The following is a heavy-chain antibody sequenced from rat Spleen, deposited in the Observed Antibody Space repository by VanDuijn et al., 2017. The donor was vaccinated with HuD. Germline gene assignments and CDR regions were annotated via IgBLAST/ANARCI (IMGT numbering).Heavy chain of an antibody. J-gene: IGHJ1*01. Sequence: EVQLVESDGGLVQPGRSLKLSCAASGFTLSDHYMAWVRQAPTMGLEWVATISYDGSSTYYRDSVKGRFTISRDNAKSTLYLQMDSLRSEDTATYYCATSPYYWYFDFWGPGTMVTVSS. V-gene: IGHV5-29*01. CDR3: ATSPYYWYFDF. CDR2: ISYDGSST. CDR1: GFTLSDHY.